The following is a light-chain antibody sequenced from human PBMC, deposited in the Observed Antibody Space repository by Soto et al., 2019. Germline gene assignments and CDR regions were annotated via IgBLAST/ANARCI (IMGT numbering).Light chain of an antibody. Sequence: DIQMTQSPSTLSASVGDRVIITCRASQSISSWWAWYQQKPGTAPKLLIYTASSLESGVPSRFSGSGSGTEFTLTISSLQFDDFATYYCQQYNSYSRTFGQGTKVAIK. V-gene: IGKV1-5*03. CDR2: TAS. CDR1: QSISSW. J-gene: IGKJ1*01. CDR3: QQYNSYSRT.